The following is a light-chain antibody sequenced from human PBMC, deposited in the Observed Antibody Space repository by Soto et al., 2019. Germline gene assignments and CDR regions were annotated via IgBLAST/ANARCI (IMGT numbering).Light chain of an antibody. J-gene: IGKJ2*01. CDR2: GAS. CDR1: RSVASRY. V-gene: IGKV3-20*01. CDR3: HQYGYSPNT. Sequence: EIVLTQSPGNLSLSPGERAALSCRASRSVASRYLAWYQQKPGQAPRLLIYGASSRATGIPDRFSGSGSGTDFTLTISRLEPEDFAVYHCHQYGYSPNTFGQGTKLEIK.